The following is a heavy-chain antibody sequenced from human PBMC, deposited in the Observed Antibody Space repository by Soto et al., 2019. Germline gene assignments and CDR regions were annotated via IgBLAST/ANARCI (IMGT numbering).Heavy chain of an antibody. CDR1: GGSISSSSYY. J-gene: IGHJ4*02. CDR3: ARRNSYGHFDY. Sequence: SETLSLTCTVSGGSISSSSYYWVWIRQPPGKGLEWIGSIYYSGSTYYNPSLKSRVTISVDTSKNQFSLKLSSVTAADTAVYYCARRNSYGHFDYWGQGTLVTVSS. V-gene: IGHV4-39*01. CDR2: IYYSGST. D-gene: IGHD5-18*01.